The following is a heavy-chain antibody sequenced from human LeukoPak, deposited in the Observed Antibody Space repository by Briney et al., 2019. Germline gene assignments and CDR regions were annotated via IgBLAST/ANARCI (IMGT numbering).Heavy chain of an antibody. V-gene: IGHV3-23*01. D-gene: IGHD4-23*01. CDR1: GFTFSSYA. CDR2: ISGSGGST. CDR3: ATTYGGIPHGHVN. Sequence: GGSLRLSCAASGFTFSSYAMSWVRQAPGKGLEWVSAISGSGGSTYYADSAKGRFTISRDNSKNTLYLQMNSLRAEDTAVYYCATTYGGIPHGHVNWGQGTLVTVSS. J-gene: IGHJ4*02.